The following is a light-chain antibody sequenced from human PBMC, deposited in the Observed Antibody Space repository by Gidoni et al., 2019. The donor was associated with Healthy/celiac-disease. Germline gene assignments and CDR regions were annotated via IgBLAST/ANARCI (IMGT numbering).Light chain of an antibody. V-gene: IGKV3-20*01. J-gene: IGKJ2*01. Sequence: EIVFTQSPGTLSLSPGERATLSCRASQSVSSSYLAWYQQKPGQAPRLLIYGASSRATGIPDRFSGSGSGTDFTLTISRLEPEDFAVYYCQQYGSPLYTFGQGTKLEIK. CDR3: QQYGSPLYT. CDR1: QSVSSSY. CDR2: GAS.